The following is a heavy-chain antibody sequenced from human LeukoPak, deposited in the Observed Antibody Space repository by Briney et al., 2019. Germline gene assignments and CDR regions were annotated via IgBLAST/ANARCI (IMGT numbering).Heavy chain of an antibody. CDR2: IRSKAYGGTT. J-gene: IGHJ4*02. V-gene: IGHV3-49*03. D-gene: IGHD1-26*01. CDR3: AKRRVSGSYYFDY. CDR1: GFTFGDYA. Sequence: GGSLRLSCTASGFTFGDYAMSWLRQAPGKGLEWVGFIRSKAYGGTTEYAASVKGRFTISRDDSKSIAYLQMNSLKTEDTAVYYCAKRRVSGSYYFDYWGQGTLVTVSS.